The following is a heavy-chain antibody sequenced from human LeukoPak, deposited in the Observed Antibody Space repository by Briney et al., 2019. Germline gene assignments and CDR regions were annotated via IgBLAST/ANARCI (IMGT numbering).Heavy chain of an antibody. CDR1: GGTISSYY. D-gene: IGHD3-3*02. CDR3: ARQVIYNWFDP. V-gene: IGHV4-59*08. J-gene: IGHJ5*02. CDR2: IYYSGST. Sequence: PSETLSLTCTVSGGTISSYYWSWTRQPPGKGLEWIGYIYYSGSTNYNPSLKSRVTISVDTSKNQFSLKLSSVTAADTAVYYCARQVIYNWFDPWGQGTLVTVSS.